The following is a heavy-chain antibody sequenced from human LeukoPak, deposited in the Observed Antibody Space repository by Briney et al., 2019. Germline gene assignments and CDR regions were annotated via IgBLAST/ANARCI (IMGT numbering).Heavy chain of an antibody. V-gene: IGHV4-4*07. D-gene: IGHD6-13*01. Sequence: PSETLSLTCTVSGGSINTYYWSWIRQPAGKGLEWIGHIYISGSSDYNPSLKSRVTMSVDTSKSQFSLRLTSVTAADTAVYYCARAPRASAGLDYWGQGTLVTVTS. CDR2: IYISGSS. CDR3: ARAPRASAGLDY. J-gene: IGHJ4*02. CDR1: GGSINTYY.